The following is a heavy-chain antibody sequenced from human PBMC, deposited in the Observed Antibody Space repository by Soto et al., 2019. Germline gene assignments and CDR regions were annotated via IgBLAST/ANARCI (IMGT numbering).Heavy chain of an antibody. J-gene: IGHJ6*03. Sequence: EVQLVESGGGLVQPGGSLRLSCAASGFTFSSYTMDWVRQAPGKGLEWVSYISSSSSTIYYADSVKGRFTISRDNANNSQYLQVNSLRAEDTAVYYCARERDYRYYYMDVWGKGTTVTVSS. CDR2: ISSSSSTI. CDR3: ARERDYRYYYMDV. CDR1: GFTFSSYT. V-gene: IGHV3-48*01.